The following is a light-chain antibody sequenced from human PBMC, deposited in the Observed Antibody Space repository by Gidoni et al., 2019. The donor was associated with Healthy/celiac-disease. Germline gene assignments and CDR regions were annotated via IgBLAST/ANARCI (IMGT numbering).Light chain of an antibody. CDR3: SSYTSSSTVV. V-gene: IGLV2-14*03. CDR2: DVS. CDR1: SSDVGGYNY. Sequence: QSALTQPASVSGSPGQSITISCTGTSSDVGGYNYVSWYHQHPGKAPKLMIYDVSNRPSGVSNRFSGSKSGNTASLIISGLQAEDEADYYCSSYTSSSTVVFGGGTKLTVL. J-gene: IGLJ2*01.